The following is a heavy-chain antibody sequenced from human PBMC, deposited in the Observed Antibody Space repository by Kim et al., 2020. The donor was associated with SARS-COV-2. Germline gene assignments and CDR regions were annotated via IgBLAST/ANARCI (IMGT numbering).Heavy chain of an antibody. Sequence: KSRVTISGDTAKNQCSRKLSSVTAADTAVYYCARGRRRIAAAGDFDYWGQGTLVTVSS. J-gene: IGHJ4*02. CDR3: ARGRRRIAAAGDFDY. D-gene: IGHD6-13*01. V-gene: IGHV4-34*01.